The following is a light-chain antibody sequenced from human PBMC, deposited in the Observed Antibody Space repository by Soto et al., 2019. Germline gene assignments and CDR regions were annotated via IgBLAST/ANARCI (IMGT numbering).Light chain of an antibody. CDR3: AAWDDSLNGHWV. Sequence: QSVLTQPPSASGTPGQRVTISCSGSSSNIGRNSVNWYQQVPGMAPRLLIDSNNQRPSGVPDRFSGSKSGTSASLAISGLQAEDDASYYCAAWDDSLNGHWVFGGGTTVTVL. CDR2: SNN. J-gene: IGLJ3*02. CDR1: SSNIGRNS. V-gene: IGLV1-44*01.